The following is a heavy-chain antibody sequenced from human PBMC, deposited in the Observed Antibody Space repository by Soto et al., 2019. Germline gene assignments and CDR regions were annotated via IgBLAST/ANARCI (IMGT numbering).Heavy chain of an antibody. V-gene: IGHV1-18*01. J-gene: IGHJ4*02. Sequence: ASVKVSCKASGYTFTSYAMHWVRQAPGQRLEWMAWTSANNDSTNYAEKLQGRVTLTTDTSTGTAYMELRSLRSDDTAVYYCARDERGNCTGTSCYYFDYWGQGRLVT. CDR3: ARDERGNCTGTSCYYFDY. CDR2: TSANNDST. CDR1: GYTFTSYA. D-gene: IGHD2-2*01.